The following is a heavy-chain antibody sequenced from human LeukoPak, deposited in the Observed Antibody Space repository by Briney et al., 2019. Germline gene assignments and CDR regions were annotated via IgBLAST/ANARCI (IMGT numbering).Heavy chain of an antibody. CDR2: INHSGST. CDR1: GGSISSISSNNYH. V-gene: IGHV4-39*07. J-gene: IGHJ4*02. D-gene: IGHD1-26*01. CDR3: ARGPGVNGSYKNFDY. Sequence: PSETLSLTCIVSGGSISSISSNNYHWGWIRQPPGKGLEWIGEINHSGSTNYNPSLKSRVTISVDTSKNQFSLKLSSVTAADTAVYNCARGPGVNGSYKNFDYWGQGTLVTVSS.